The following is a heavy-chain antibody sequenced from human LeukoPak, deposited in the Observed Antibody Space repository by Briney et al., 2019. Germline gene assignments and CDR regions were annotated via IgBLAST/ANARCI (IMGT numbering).Heavy chain of an antibody. V-gene: IGHV4-39*07. J-gene: IGHJ4*02. Sequence: SETLSLTCTVSGGSISSSSNYWGWIRQPPGKGLEWIATIYCTGTTYYNPSLKSRVTISVDTSKNQFSLNLRSVTAADTAVYYCAVETTPFDYWGQGTLVTVSS. CDR2: IYCTGTT. D-gene: IGHD1-1*01. CDR3: AVETTPFDY. CDR1: GGSISSSSNY.